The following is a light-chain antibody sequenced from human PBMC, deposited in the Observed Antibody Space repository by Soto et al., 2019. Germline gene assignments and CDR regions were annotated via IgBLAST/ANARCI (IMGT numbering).Light chain of an antibody. V-gene: IGKV3-15*01. CDR3: QQYNNWPLT. CDR2: GAS. Sequence: DIVMTQSPATLSVSPGERATLSCRASQSVSSNLAWYQQKPGQAPRLLIYGASTRATGIPARFSGSGSGTECTLTISSLQSEDVAVYYCQQYNNWPLTLGQGTRLEIK. CDR1: QSVSSN. J-gene: IGKJ5*01.